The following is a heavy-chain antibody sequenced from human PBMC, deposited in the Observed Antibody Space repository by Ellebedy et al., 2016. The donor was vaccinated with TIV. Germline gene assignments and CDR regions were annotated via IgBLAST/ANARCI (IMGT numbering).Heavy chain of an antibody. CDR2: IKQDGSQK. J-gene: IGHJ4*02. D-gene: IGHD6-13*01. V-gene: IGHV3-7*01. CDR1: GFTFSGSW. Sequence: GESLKISCTASGFTFSGSWMSWVRQAPGKGLEWVAKIKQDGSQKYYVDSVTGRFTISRDNAKDSLYLQMNSLRAEDTAVYYCARDLRAAAGADYWGQGTLVTVSS. CDR3: ARDLRAAAGADY.